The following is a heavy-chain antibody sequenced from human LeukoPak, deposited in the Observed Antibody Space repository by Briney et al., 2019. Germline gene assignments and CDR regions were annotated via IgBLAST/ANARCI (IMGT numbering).Heavy chain of an antibody. Sequence: SETLSLTCTVSGYSISTGYYWGWIRQPPGKGLEWIGFIYYSGSTNYNPSLKSRVSISVDTSKNQFSLKLTSVTAADTAVYYCARLAYGSGSYYTQFDYWGQGTLVTVSS. V-gene: IGHV4-61*01. CDR2: IYYSGST. CDR3: ARLAYGSGSYYTQFDY. D-gene: IGHD3-10*01. J-gene: IGHJ4*02. CDR1: GYSISTGYY.